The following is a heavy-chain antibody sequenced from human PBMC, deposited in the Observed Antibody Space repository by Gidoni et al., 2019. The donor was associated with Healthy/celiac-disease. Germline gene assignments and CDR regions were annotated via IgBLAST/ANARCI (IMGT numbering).Heavy chain of an antibody. D-gene: IGHD3-10*01. J-gene: IGHJ4*02. CDR2: IYYSGST. Sequence: QLQLQESGPGLVKPSETLSLTCTVSGGSISSSSYYWGWIRQPPGKGLEWIGSIYYSGSTYYNPSLKSRVTISVDTSKNQFSLKLSSVTAADTAVYYCARLGGVTMVRGVIPHFDYWGQGTLVTVSS. V-gene: IGHV4-39*01. CDR3: ARLGGVTMVRGVIPHFDY. CDR1: GGSISSSSYY.